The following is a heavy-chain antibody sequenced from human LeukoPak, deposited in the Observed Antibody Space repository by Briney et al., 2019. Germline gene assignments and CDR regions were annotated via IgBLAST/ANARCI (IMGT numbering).Heavy chain of an antibody. CDR3: VRGEYYYDSSGRGFDL. J-gene: IGHJ2*01. D-gene: IGHD3-22*01. CDR2: ISYDGSNK. CDR1: GFTFSSYA. V-gene: IGHV3-30-3*01. Sequence: QPGRSLRLSCAASGFTFSSYAMHWVRQAPGKGLEWVALISYDGSNKYYADSVKGRFTISRDNSKNTLYLQMNSLRAEYTAVYYCVRGEYYYDSSGRGFDLRGRGTLVTVSS.